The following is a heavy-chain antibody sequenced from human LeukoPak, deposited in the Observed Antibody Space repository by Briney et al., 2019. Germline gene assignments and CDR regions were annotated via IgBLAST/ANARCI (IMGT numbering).Heavy chain of an antibody. CDR2: IYSGGST. Sequence: GGSLRLSCAASGFTFSSYAMSWVRQAPGKGLEWVSVIYSGGSTYYADSVKGRFTISRDNSKNTLYLQMNSLRAEDTAVYYCARPYSSGWYGAFDIWGQGTMVTVSS. J-gene: IGHJ3*02. CDR3: ARPYSSGWYGAFDI. V-gene: IGHV3-66*04. CDR1: GFTFSSYA. D-gene: IGHD6-19*01.